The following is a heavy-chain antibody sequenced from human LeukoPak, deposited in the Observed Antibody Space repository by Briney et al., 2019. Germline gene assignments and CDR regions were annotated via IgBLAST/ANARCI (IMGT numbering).Heavy chain of an antibody. J-gene: IGHJ2*01. V-gene: IGHV3-30*18. CDR3: AKDPTSRWRYFDL. Sequence: PGGSLRLSCAASGFTFSSYGMHWVRQAPGKGLEWVAVISYDGSNKYYADSVKGRFTISRDNSKNTLYLQMNSLRAEDTAVYYCAKDPTSRWRYFDLWGRGTLVTVSS. CDR1: GFTFSSYG. CDR2: ISYDGSNK. D-gene: IGHD5-24*01.